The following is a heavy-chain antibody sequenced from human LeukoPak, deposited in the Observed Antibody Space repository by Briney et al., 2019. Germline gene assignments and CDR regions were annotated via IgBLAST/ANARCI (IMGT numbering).Heavy chain of an antibody. D-gene: IGHD2/OR15-2a*01. V-gene: IGHV4-38-2*01. J-gene: IGHJ4*02. CDR3: ARLSPAEYDY. Sequence: SETLSLTCAVYGGSFSGYYWGWIRQPPGEGLEWIGSIYHSGRTYYNPSLKSRLTISVDTSKDQFSLKLTSVTAADTAVYYCARLSPAEYDYWGQGTLVTVSS. CDR2: IYHSGRT. CDR1: GGSFSGYY.